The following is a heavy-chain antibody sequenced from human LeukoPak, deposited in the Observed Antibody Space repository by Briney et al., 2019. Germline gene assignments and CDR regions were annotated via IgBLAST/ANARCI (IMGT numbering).Heavy chain of an antibody. CDR1: GFTFNDYN. CDR2: ISYHGINK. J-gene: IGHJ4*02. V-gene: IGHV3-30-3*01. D-gene: IGHD3-16*02. Sequence: GGSLRLSCAASGFTFNDYNMHWVRQAPGKGLEWVAFISYHGINKNDADSVKGRFTISRDNSKNTLYLQMNSLRAEDTAVYYCAKAGELSYFDYWGQGTLATVSS. CDR3: AKAGELSYFDY.